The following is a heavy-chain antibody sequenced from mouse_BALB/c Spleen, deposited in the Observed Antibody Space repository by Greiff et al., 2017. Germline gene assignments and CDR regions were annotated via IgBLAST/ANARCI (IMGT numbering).Heavy chain of an antibody. J-gene: IGHJ2*01. CDR3: ALYYYGSRGFDY. CDR2: INPSSGYT. CDR1: GYTFTSYT. V-gene: IGHV1-4*01. D-gene: IGHD1-1*01. Sequence: QVQLKESGAELARPGASVKMSCKASGYTFTSYTMHWVKQRPGQGLEWIGYINPSSGYTNYNQKFKDKATLTADKSSSTAYMQLSSLTSEDSAVDYCALYYYGSRGFDYWGQGTTLTVSS.